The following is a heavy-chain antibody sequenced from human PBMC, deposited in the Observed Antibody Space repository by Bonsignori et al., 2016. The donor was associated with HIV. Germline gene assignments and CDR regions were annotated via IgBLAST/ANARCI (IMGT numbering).Heavy chain of an antibody. J-gene: IGHJ4*02. CDR3: AKDRYYGGNSGFDY. Sequence: WIRQPPGKGLEWVSVISGSGGTTFYADSVKGRFTISRDHSKNTVSLQMNSLRAEDTAVYYCAKDRYYGGNSGFDYWGQGTLVTVSS. CDR2: ISGSGGTT. D-gene: IGHD4-23*01. V-gene: IGHV3-23*01.